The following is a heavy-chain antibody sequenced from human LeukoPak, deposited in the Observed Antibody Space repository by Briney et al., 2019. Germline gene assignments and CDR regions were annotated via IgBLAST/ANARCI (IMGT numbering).Heavy chain of an antibody. CDR3: VKRVAGSRGYDY. Sequence: PGGSLRLSCSAFGFTFSNCAMHWVRQAPGKGLEYVSAISTDGGGTYYADSVKGRFTISRDNSKDTLFLQMSSLRPEDTAVYYCVKRVAGSRGYDYWGQGTLVTVSS. J-gene: IGHJ4*02. CDR2: ISTDGGGT. D-gene: IGHD3-22*01. V-gene: IGHV3-64D*06. CDR1: GFTFSNCA.